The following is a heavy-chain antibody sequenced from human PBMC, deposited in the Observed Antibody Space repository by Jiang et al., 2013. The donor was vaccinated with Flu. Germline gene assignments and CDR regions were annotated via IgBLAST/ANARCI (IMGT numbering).Heavy chain of an antibody. CDR2: ISYSGTT. Sequence: GLVKPSETLSLTCTVSGGSISSVDYYWGWIRQPPGKGLEWIASISYSGTTFYNPSLKSRVTISVDTSKNQFSLKLSSVTAADTAVYYCARGVGSVYWFDPWGQGTLVTVSS. J-gene: IGHJ5*02. V-gene: IGHV4-39*07. D-gene: IGHD6-19*01. CDR3: ARGVGSVYWFDP. CDR1: GGSISSVDYY.